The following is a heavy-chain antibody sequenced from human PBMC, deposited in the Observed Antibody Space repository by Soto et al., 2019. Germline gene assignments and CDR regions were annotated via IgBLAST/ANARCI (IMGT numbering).Heavy chain of an antibody. Sequence: EVQLLESGGKLVQPGGSLRLSCTASGFNFSYNAMTWVRQXPXXXXHGVSAILGNGENTYYADSVKGRFTISRDSSKNXLXLXXXXLXXXXXXXXXXXXXXXXXXXXPAXWGRGTLVTVSS. CDR1: GFNFSYNA. V-gene: IGHV3-23*01. J-gene: IGHJ4*02. CDR3: XXXXXXXXXXPAX. CDR2: ILGNGENT.